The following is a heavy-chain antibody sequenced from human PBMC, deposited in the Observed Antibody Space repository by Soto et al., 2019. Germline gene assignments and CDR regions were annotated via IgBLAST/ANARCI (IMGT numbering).Heavy chain of an antibody. J-gene: IGHJ4*02. CDR2: IYYSGST. Sequence: QVQLQESGPGLVKPSETLSLTCTVSGGSISSYYWSWIRQPPGKGLEWIGYIYYSGSTNYNPSLKRRVTISVDTSKNQFSLKLSSVTAADTAVYYCARGGERVAPPSGYWGQGTLVTVSS. CDR3: ARGGERVAPPSGY. V-gene: IGHV4-59*01. D-gene: IGHD2-15*01. CDR1: GGSISSYY.